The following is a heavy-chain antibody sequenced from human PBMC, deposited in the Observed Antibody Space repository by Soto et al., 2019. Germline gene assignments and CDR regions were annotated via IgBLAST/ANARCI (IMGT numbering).Heavy chain of an antibody. CDR1: AGSIRSGDYY. V-gene: IGHV4-30-4*01. CDR2: IDHSGSA. J-gene: IGHJ4*02. CDR3: AGELGTFYFDH. Sequence: QVQLQESGPGLVKPSQTLSLTCTVSAGSIRSGDYYWTWIRQPPGKGLEWIGYIDHSGSAYYNPSLKSRGNISIDTANHPFSLKMTSVTAADTAVYYCAGELGTFYFDHWGQGTLVTVSS. D-gene: IGHD7-27*01.